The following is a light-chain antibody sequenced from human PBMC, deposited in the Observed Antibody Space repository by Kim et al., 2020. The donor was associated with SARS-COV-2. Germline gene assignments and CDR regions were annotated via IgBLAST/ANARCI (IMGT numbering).Light chain of an antibody. J-gene: IGKJ3*01. CDR2: DAS. Sequence: DIQMTQSPSSLSASVGDRVTISCQASQDINNLLNWYQQKPGKAPKLLIYDASNLETGVPSRFSGSGSGTDFTFTISNLQPEDIATYYCQQYDNLLSFGPGTKVDIK. CDR1: QDINNL. V-gene: IGKV1-33*01. CDR3: QQYDNLLS.